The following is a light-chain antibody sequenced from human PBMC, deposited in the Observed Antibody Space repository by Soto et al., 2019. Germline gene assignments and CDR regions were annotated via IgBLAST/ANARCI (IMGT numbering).Light chain of an antibody. CDR3: QHYGTSPAVT. Sequence: DSQRAQSPSSLSASAGDRVIITCRASQIISNHLNWYQQKPGKAPKLLIYAASSFQSGVPSRFSGSGSGADFTLTISRVEPEDFAVYYCQHYGTSPAVTFGQGTRLEIK. CDR2: AAS. V-gene: IGKV1-39*01. CDR1: QIISNH. J-gene: IGKJ5*01.